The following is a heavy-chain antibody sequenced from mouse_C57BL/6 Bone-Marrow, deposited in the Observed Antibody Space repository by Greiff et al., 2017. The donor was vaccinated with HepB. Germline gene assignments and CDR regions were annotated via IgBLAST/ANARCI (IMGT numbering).Heavy chain of an antibody. J-gene: IGHJ2*01. CDR2: IYPSDSET. Sequence: QVQLKQPGAELVRPGSSVKLSCKASGYTFTSYWMDWVKQRPGQGLEWIGNIYPSDSETHYNQKFKDKATLTVDKSSSTAYMQLSSLTSEDSAVYYCASLITTVVDYWGQGTTLTVSS. CDR3: ASLITTVVDY. D-gene: IGHD1-1*01. V-gene: IGHV1-61*01. CDR1: GYTFTSYW.